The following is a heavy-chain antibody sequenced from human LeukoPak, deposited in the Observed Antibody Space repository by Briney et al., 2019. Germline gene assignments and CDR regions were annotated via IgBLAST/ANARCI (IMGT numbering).Heavy chain of an antibody. V-gene: IGHV3-74*01. CDR3: VRETFIAMVGSHALDI. Sequence: GRSLRLSCAASGFTFSSYGMHWVRQAPGKGLVWVSRIYSDGRTTDYADSVRGRFTISRDNAKNMLYLQMSGLNAEDTAVYYCVRETFIAMVGSHALDIWGQGTMVTVSS. J-gene: IGHJ3*02. D-gene: IGHD6-19*01. CDR2: IYSDGRTT. CDR1: GFTFSSYG.